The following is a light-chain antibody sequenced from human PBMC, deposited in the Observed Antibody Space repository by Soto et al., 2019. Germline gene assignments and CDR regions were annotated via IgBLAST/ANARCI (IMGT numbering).Light chain of an antibody. Sequence: ELVLTHSPGTLSLSPGERATLSCRASQSVSSSYLAWYQQRPGQAPRLLIFGASSRATGVPDRLSGSGSGTDFTLTISRLEPEDFAVYYCQQHGSSPWTFGQGTKVDIK. J-gene: IGKJ1*01. CDR3: QQHGSSPWT. V-gene: IGKV3-20*01. CDR1: QSVSSSY. CDR2: GAS.